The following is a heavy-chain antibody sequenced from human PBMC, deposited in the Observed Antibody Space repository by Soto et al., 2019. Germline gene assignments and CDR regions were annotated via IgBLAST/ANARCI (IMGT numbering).Heavy chain of an antibody. CDR2: INHSGST. J-gene: IGHJ6*03. CDR1: GGSFSGYY. CDR3: ARGMRSAPGRYYYYYYMDV. V-gene: IGHV4-34*01. Sequence: SETLSLTCAVYGGSFSGYYWSWIRQPPGKGLEWIGEINHSGSTNYNPSLKSRVTISVDTSKNQFSLKLSSVTAADTAVYYCARGMRSAPGRYYYYYYMDVWGKGTTVTVSS.